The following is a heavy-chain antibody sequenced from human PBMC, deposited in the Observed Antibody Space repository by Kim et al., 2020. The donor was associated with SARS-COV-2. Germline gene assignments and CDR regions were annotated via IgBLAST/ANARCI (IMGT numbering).Heavy chain of an antibody. CDR2: IYYSGST. J-gene: IGHJ4*02. Sequence: SETLSLTCTVSGGSISSGGYYWSWIRQHPGKGLEWIGYIYYSGSTYYNPSLKSRVTISVDTSKNQFSLKLSSVTAADTAVYYCARVGSSWDTSDYWGQGTLVTVSS. CDR3: ARVGSSWDTSDY. V-gene: IGHV4-31*03. D-gene: IGHD6-13*01. CDR1: GGSISSGGYY.